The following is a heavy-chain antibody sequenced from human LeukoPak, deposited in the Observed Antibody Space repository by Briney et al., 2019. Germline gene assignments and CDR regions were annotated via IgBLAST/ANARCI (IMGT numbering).Heavy chain of an antibody. J-gene: IGHJ6*02. V-gene: IGHV3-11*01. Sequence: PGGSLRLSCAASGFTFSDYYMSWIRQAPGKGLEWVSYISSSGSTIYYADSVKGRFTISRDNAKNSLYLQMNSLRAEDTAVYYCARVQDRYCSSTSCYTYYGMDVWGQGTTVTVSS. CDR3: ARVQDRYCSSTSCYTYYGMDV. D-gene: IGHD2-2*02. CDR2: ISSSGSTI. CDR1: GFTFSDYY.